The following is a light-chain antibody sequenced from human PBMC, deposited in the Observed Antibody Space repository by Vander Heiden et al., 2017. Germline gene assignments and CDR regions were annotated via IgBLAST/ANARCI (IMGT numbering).Light chain of an antibody. V-gene: IGLV2-14*03. Sequence: QSALTQPASVSGSPGQSITISCTGTSSDIGGSDYVSWYQQHPGKAPKLMIYGVSDRASGVSDRFSGSKSGNTASLTISGLQAEDEADYYCSSSTSTSTYVFGTGTKVTV. J-gene: IGLJ1*01. CDR1: SSDIGGSDY. CDR3: SSSTSTSTYV. CDR2: GVS.